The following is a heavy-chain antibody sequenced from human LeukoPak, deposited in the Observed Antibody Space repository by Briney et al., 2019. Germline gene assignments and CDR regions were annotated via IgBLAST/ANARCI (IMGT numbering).Heavy chain of an antibody. V-gene: IGHV3-15*01. CDR2: IKSKIDGGAI. CDR3: STHLTLNHSSDHYYDAFDV. J-gene: IGHJ3*01. D-gene: IGHD3-22*01. CDR1: GFTFSTYA. Sequence: NPGGSLRLSCAASGFTFSTYAMSWVRQAPGKGLEWVGRIKSKIDGGAIDYAVPLKGRVTISRDDSKKTLYLQMKSLKAKDTAVYFCSTHLTLNHSSDHYYDAFDVWGLGTVVTISS.